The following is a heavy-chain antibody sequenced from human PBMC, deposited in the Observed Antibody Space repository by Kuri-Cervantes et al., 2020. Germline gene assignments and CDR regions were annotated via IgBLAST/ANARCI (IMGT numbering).Heavy chain of an antibody. J-gene: IGHJ6*02. CDR3: ARGILRITMVRAYYYGMDV. D-gene: IGHD3-10*01. V-gene: IGHV3-23*01. CDR1: GFTFSSYA. CDR2: ISGSGGST. Sequence: GESLKISCAASGFTFSSYAMSWVRQAPGKGLEWVSAISGSGGSTYYADSVKGRFTISRDNSKNTLYLQMNSLRAEDTAVYYCARGILRITMVRAYYYGMDVWGQGTTVTVSS.